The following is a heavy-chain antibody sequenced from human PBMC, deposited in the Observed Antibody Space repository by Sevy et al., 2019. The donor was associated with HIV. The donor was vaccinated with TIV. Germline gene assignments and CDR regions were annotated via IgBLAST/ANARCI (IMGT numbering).Heavy chain of an antibody. CDR1: GFTFTEFV. CDR2: INSGGGST. D-gene: IGHD3-22*01. J-gene: IGHJ4*02. CDR3: AKDVVGGYYDSSGYSDH. V-gene: IGHV3-23*01. Sequence: GGSLRLSCAASGFTFTEFVLSWVRQSPGKGLEWVSTINSGGGSTYYADSVKGRFTISRDNSQNTLDLQMNSLRAEDTAVYYCAKDVVGGYYDSSGYSDHWGQGTLVTVSS.